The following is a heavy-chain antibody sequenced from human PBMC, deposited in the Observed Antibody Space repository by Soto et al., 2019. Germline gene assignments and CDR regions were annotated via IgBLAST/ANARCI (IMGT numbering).Heavy chain of an antibody. J-gene: IGHJ3*02. CDR2: SRNKANSYSI. CDR3: ARYSGSYRRAFDI. CDR1: GFTFSDYY. V-gene: IGHV3-72*01. Sequence: PGGSLRLSCAVSGFTFSDYYMDWVRQAPGKGLEWVGLSRNKANSYSIEYAASVKDRCTISRDDSKNSLYLQMNSMKAEDTAVYYCARYSGSYRRAFDIWGQGTMVTVSS. D-gene: IGHD1-26*01.